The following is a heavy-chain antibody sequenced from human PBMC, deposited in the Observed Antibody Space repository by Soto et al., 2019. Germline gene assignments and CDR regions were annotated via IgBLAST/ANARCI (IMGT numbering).Heavy chain of an antibody. J-gene: IGHJ3*02. V-gene: IGHV3-23*01. D-gene: IGHD3-3*01. CDR1: GFTFSIYA. Sequence: GGSLRLSCAAAGFTFSIYAMSWVRQAPGKGLEWVSAISGSGGSTYYADSVKGRFTISRDNSKNTLYLQMNSLRAEDMAVYYCARDLYGLSITFYGVVSNAFDIWAQRKMVTVS. CDR3: ARDLYGLSITFYGVVSNAFDI. CDR2: ISGSGGST.